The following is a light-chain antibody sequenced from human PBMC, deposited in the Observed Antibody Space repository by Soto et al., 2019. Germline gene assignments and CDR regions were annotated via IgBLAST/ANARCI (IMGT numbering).Light chain of an antibody. V-gene: IGLV2-14*01. J-gene: IGLJ2*01. CDR1: SSDIGAHDY. Sequence: QSALTQPASVSGSPGQSITISCTGTSSDIGAHDYVSWYRQHPGKAPKLLIYEVTNRPSGVSPRFSGSKSANTASLTISGLQVEDEADYYRSSHTSSASVVFGGGTKLTVL. CDR3: SSHTSSASVV. CDR2: EVT.